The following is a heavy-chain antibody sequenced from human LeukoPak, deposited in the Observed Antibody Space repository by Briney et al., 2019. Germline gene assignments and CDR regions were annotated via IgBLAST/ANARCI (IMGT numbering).Heavy chain of an antibody. V-gene: IGHV3-30*04. CDR3: ARGDITIFGVVQEYYYYYMDV. CDR2: ISYDGSNE. J-gene: IGHJ6*03. Sequence: GGSLRLSCAASGFTFSSYVMHWVRQAPGKGLEWVAIISYDGSNEYYADSVKGRFTISRDNAKNSLYLQMNSLRAEDTAVYYCARGDITIFGVVQEYYYYYMDVWGKGTTVTVSS. D-gene: IGHD3-3*01. CDR1: GFTFSSYV.